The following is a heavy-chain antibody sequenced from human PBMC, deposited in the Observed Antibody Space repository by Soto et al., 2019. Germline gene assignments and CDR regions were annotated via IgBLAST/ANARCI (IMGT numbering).Heavy chain of an antibody. CDR3: ARAVKIQYNSGLGY. Sequence: QVQLVQSGAEVKKPGASVKVSCKASGYTFTSYDINWARQATGQGLEWMGWMNPNSGNTGYAQKFQGRVTMTRNTSISTAYMELSSLRSEDTAVYYCARAVKIQYNSGLGYWGQGTLVTVSS. CDR1: GYTFTSYD. J-gene: IGHJ4*02. D-gene: IGHD6-19*01. CDR2: MNPNSGNT. V-gene: IGHV1-8*01.